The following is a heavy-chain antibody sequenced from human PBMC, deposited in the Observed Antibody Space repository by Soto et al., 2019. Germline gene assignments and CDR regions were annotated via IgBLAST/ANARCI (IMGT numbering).Heavy chain of an antibody. CDR1: GFTFNIYG. D-gene: IGHD3-22*01. V-gene: IGHV3-33*01. Sequence: QVDLVESGGGVVQPGRSLRLSCAASGFTFNIYGMHWVRQAPGKGLQWVALIWYDGTKNYADSVKGRFTISRDNSKDTLYLHMNSLSAEDTAVYYCARETDEYSTLSRYYSRPFNRGGQGTWITVSS. CDR3: ARETDEYSTLSRYYSRPFNR. CDR2: IWYDGTK. J-gene: IGHJ4*02.